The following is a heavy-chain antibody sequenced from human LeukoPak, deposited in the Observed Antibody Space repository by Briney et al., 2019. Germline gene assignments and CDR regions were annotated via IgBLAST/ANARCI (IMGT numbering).Heavy chain of an antibody. CDR2: IYYSGST. Sequence: TSETLTLTCTVSGGSLSSYYWSWIRQPPGKGLEWIGYIYYSGSTNYNPSLKSRVTISVDTSKNQFSLKLNSVTAADTAVYYCARDEPPYRGDTNCCAFDSWGQGTLVTVSS. J-gene: IGHJ4*02. V-gene: IGHV4-59*01. CDR1: GGSLSSYY. D-gene: IGHD2-21*01. CDR3: ARDEPPYRGDTNCCAFDS.